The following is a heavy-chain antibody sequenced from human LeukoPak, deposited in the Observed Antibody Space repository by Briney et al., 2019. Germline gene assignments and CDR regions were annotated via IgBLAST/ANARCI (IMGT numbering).Heavy chain of an antibody. Sequence: ASVKVSCKASGYTFTSYAMNWVRQAPGQGLEWMGWISAYNGNTNYAQKLQGRVTMTTDTSTSTAYMELRSLRSDDTAVYYCARMRGDYGDYAVDYWGQGTLVTVSS. D-gene: IGHD4-17*01. J-gene: IGHJ4*02. V-gene: IGHV1-18*01. CDR1: GYTFTSYA. CDR2: ISAYNGNT. CDR3: ARMRGDYGDYAVDY.